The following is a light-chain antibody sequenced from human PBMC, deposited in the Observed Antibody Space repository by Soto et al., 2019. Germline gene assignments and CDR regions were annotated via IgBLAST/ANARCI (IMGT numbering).Light chain of an antibody. V-gene: IGKV3-11*01. CDR1: ESVTNY. J-gene: IGKJ5*01. CDR3: QQRSNRLPIT. CDR2: DAS. Sequence: EIVLTQSPATLSLSPGERGTLSCRASESVTNYLAWYQQKPGQAPRLLIYDASSRAPGVPARLSGSGYGTDFTLTISSLEPEDFAVYYCQQRSNRLPITFGQGTRREIK.